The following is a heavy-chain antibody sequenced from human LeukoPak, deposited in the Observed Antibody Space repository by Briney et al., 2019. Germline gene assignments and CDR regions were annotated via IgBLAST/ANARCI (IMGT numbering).Heavy chain of an antibody. CDR3: AKGQWLVLREPFDY. CDR2: IRYDGSNK. V-gene: IGHV3-30*02. J-gene: IGHJ4*02. Sequence: GGSLRLSCAASGFTFSSYGMHWVRQAPGKGLEWVAFIRYDGSNKYYADSVKGRFTISRDNSKNTLYLQMNSLRAEDTAVYYCAKGQWLVLREPFDYWGQGTLVTVSS. D-gene: IGHD6-19*01. CDR1: GFTFSSYG.